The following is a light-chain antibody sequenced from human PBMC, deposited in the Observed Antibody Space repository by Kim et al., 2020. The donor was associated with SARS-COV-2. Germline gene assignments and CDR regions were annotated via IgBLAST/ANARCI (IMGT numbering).Light chain of an antibody. CDR2: EGS. V-gene: IGLV2-23*01. Sequence: QSALTQPASVSGSPGQSITISCTGSSSDVGNYNLVSWYQQHPGKAPKLMIYEGSKRPSGVSSRFSGSKSGNTASLTISGLQAEDEADYYCCSYATSSTLFGGGTQLTVL. CDR3: CSYATSSTL. CDR1: SSDVGNYNL. J-gene: IGLJ2*01.